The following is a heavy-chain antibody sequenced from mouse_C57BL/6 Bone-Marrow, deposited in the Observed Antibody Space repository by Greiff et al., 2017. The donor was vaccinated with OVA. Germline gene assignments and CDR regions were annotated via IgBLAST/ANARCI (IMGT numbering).Heavy chain of an antibody. CDR2: IWSGGST. CDR3: ARKGELAWFAY. CDR1: GFSLTSYG. V-gene: IGHV2-2*01. Sequence: MQLKESGPGLVQPSQSLSITCTVSGFSLTSYGVHWVRQSPGKGLEWLGVIWSGGSTDYNAAFISRLSISKDNSKSQVFFKMNSLQADDTAIYYCARKGELAWFAYWGQGTLVTVSA. J-gene: IGHJ3*01.